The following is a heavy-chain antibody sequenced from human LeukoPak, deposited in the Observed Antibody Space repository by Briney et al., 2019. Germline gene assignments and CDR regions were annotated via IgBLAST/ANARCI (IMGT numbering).Heavy chain of an antibody. J-gene: IGHJ4*02. V-gene: IGHV1-8*01. CDR1: GYTFTGYD. D-gene: IGHD1-26*01. CDR3: ARGFPRPDVEGATRRTFDS. CDR2: MNPTSGNT. Sequence: ASVKVSCKASGYTFTGYDINWVRQAPGQGLEWMGWMNPTSGNTGYAQKFQGRVTMTRDTSINTAYMEPSSLRSDDTAVFYCARGFPRPDVEGATRRTFDSWGQGTLVTVPS.